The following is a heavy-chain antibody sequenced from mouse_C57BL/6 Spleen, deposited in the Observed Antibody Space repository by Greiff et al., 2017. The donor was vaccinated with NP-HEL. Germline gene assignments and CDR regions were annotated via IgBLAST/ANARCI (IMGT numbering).Heavy chain of an antibody. V-gene: IGHV1-22*01. J-gene: IGHJ2*01. Sequence: EVQLQQSGPELVKPGASVKMSCKASGYTFTDYNMHWVKQSHGKSLEWIGYINPKNGGTSYNQKFKGKATLTVNKSSSTAYMELRGLTSEESAVYYCAREAEYFDYWGQGTTLTVSA. CDR2: INPKNGGT. CDR3: AREAEYFDY. CDR1: GYTFTDYN.